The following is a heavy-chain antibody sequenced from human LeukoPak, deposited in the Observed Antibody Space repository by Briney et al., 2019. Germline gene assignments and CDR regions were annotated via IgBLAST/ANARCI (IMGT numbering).Heavy chain of an antibody. J-gene: IGHJ4*02. Sequence: PGRSLRLSCTASGFTFSNYNMNWVRQAPGKGLEWVSSISISSSYRYYADSMKGRFTISRDNAKNSLYLQMNSLRAEDTAVYYCARDIFSFDYWGQGTLVTVSS. CDR2: ISISSSYR. V-gene: IGHV3-21*01. CDR3: ARDIFSFDY. CDR1: GFTFSNYN. D-gene: IGHD2-15*01.